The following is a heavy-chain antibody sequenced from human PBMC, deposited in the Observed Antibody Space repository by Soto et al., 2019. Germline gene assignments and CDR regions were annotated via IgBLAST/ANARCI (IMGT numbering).Heavy chain of an antibody. CDR3: ARRRGESYYGLDY. Sequence: QVQLLQSGAEVKKPGASVKISCKASGYNFNNYEINWVRQAPAQGLEWMGWMKGYSGNPLYAQNFQGRLTLTRETSTNTACLEVTSLAYEDTAIYFCARRRGESYYGLDYWGQGTLVTVSS. CDR1: GYNFNNYE. CDR2: MKGYSGNP. J-gene: IGHJ4*02. D-gene: IGHD1-26*01. V-gene: IGHV1-8*01.